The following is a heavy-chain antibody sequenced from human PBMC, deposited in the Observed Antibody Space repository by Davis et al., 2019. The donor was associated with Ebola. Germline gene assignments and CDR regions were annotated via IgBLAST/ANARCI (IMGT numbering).Heavy chain of an antibody. D-gene: IGHD3-10*01. CDR3: ATIVEDDMVGAFDI. V-gene: IGHV4-59*08. CDR1: GGSISSYS. CDR2: MLNSGSP. Sequence: SETLSPTCPVSGGSISSYSWSWIRQPPGKGREWIGSMLNSGSPNYNPSLRSRVTISVDTSKNQLSLRLSSVTAADTALYYCATIVEDDMVGAFDIWGQGTMVTVS. J-gene: IGHJ3*02.